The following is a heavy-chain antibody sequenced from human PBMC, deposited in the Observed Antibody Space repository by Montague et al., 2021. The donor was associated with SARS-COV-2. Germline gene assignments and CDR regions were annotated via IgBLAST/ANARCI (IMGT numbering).Heavy chain of an antibody. J-gene: IGHJ2*01. CDR2: ITWKSGRI. CDR3: AKAARKWELLPSYWYFAL. V-gene: IGHV3-9*01. CDR1: GFIFDDYA. D-gene: IGHD1-26*01. Sequence: SLRLSCAASGFIFDDYAMHWVRQAPGKGLEWVSGITWKSGRIAYADSVKGRFTVSSDNAKNSLYLQMNSLRAEDTALYYCAKAARKWELLPSYWYFALWGRGTLVTVSS.